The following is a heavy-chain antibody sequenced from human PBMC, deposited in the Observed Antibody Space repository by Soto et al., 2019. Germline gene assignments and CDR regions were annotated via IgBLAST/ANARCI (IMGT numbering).Heavy chain of an antibody. V-gene: IGHV4-31*03. CDR3: ARGGGSTKVDY. D-gene: IGHD2-2*01. CDR1: GGSITSSGYY. J-gene: IGHJ4*02. CDR2: TSNSGST. Sequence: QVQLQESGPGLVKPSQTLSLTCTVSGGSITSSGYYWSWIRQHPGEGLEWIGFTSNSGSTSYNPSIKSRATISVDTSSNQFSLILKSVTAADTAVYYSARGGGSTKVDYWGQGTLVTVSP.